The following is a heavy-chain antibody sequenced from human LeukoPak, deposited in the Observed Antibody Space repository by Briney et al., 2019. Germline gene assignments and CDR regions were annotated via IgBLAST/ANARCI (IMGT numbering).Heavy chain of an antibody. V-gene: IGHV3-74*01. D-gene: IGHD3-3*01. CDR2: INSDGSST. Sequence: GRSLRLSCAASEFTFSSYAMHWVRQAPGKGLVWVSRINSDGSSTSYADSVKGRFTISRDNAKNTLYLQMNSLRAEDTAVYYCARAQIRITIFGVVHDYYYYMDVWGKGTTVTVSS. CDR3: ARAQIRITIFGVVHDYYYYMDV. CDR1: EFTFSSYA. J-gene: IGHJ6*03.